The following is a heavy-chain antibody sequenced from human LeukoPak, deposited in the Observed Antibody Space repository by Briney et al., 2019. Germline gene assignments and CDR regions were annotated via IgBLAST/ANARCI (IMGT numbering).Heavy chain of an antibody. CDR3: ARWECGGDCSLYNWFDP. V-gene: IGHV1-18*01. CDR2: ISAYNGNT. J-gene: IGHJ5*02. CDR1: GYTFTSYG. D-gene: IGHD2-21*02. Sequence: ASVKVSCKASGYTFTSYGISWVRQAPGQGLEWMGWISAYNGNTNYAQKLQGRVTMTTDTSTSTACMELRSLRSDDTAVYYCARWECGGDCSLYNWFDPWGQGTLVTVSS.